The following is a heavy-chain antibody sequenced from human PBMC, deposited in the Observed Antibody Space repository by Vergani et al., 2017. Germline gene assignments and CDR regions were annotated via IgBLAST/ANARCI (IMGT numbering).Heavy chain of an antibody. CDR2: ISGSGGST. V-gene: IGHV3-23*01. CDR3: AKPSXLLWFGELHNWFDP. J-gene: IGHJ5*02. CDR1: GFTFSSYA. D-gene: IGHD3-10*01. Sequence: EVQLLESGGGLVQPGGSLRLSCAASGFTFSSYAMSWVRQAPGKGLEWVSAISGSGGSTYYADSVKGRFTISRDNSKNTLYLQMNSLRAEDTAVYYCAKPSXLLWFGELHNWFDPWGQGTLVTVSS.